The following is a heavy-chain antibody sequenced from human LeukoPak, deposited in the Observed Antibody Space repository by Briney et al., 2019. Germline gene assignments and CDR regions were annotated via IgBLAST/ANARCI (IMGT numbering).Heavy chain of an antibody. CDR3: AREREKYYYGSESGYMDV. CDR2: IYTSGST. D-gene: IGHD3-10*01. J-gene: IGHJ6*03. CDR1: GGSISSGSYY. V-gene: IGHV4-61*02. Sequence: SETLSLTCTVSGGSISSGSYYWSWIRQPAGKGLEWIGRIYTSGSTNYNPSLKSRVTISVDTSKNQFSLKLSSVTAADTAVYYCAREREKYYYGSESGYMDVWGKGTTVTVSS.